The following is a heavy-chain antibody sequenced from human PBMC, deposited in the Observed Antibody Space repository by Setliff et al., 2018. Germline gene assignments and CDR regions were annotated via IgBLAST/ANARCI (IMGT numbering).Heavy chain of an antibody. V-gene: IGHV1-69*13. CDR1: GGTFRTDG. CDR3: ARDTRDKYDSSGYYYAPDY. CDR2: IIPVFRTA. J-gene: IGHJ4*02. D-gene: IGHD3-22*01. Sequence: ASVKVSCKAAGGTFRTDGFSWVRQAPGQGLEWMGRIIPVFRTANYAQKFRGRVTITADEVARTAYMELSTLRSEDTAVYYCARDTRDKYDSSGYYYAPDYWGPGTLVTV.